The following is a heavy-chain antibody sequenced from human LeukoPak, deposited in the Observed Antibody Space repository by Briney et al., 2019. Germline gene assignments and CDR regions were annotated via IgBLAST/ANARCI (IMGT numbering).Heavy chain of an antibody. CDR1: GYTFTSYY. D-gene: IGHD3-10*01. Sequence: ASVKVSCKASGYTFTSYYMHWVRQAPGQGLEGMGIINPSGGSTSYAQKFQGRVTMTRDTSTSTVYMELSSLRSEDTAVYYCARGNPLWFGELYLDYWGQGTLVTVSS. CDR3: ARGNPLWFGELYLDY. J-gene: IGHJ4*02. V-gene: IGHV1-46*01. CDR2: INPSGGST.